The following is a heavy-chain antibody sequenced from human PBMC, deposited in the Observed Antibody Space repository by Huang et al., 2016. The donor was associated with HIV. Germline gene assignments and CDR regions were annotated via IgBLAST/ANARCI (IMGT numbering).Heavy chain of an antibody. CDR1: VYAFSDYG. D-gene: IGHD3-16*01. CDR2: ISASKGET. J-gene: IGHJ3*02. Sequence: QIRLVQSGAEVKKPGAPVRVSCQASVYAFSDYGFGWVRQAPGQGPEWGGGISASKGETNDGQRFQGRGTLTTDTSTTTVYMDLRSLRSDDTAVYYCARDPKYHSFPYFRQRRGIEIWGQGTVVTVSS. CDR3: ARDPKYHSFPYFRQRRGIEI. V-gene: IGHV1-18*04.